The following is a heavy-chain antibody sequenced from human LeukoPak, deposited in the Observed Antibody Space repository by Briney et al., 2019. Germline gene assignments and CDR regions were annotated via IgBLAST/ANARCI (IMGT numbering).Heavy chain of an antibody. J-gene: IGHJ4*02. CDR3: ARVVRGVIMYYFDY. D-gene: IGHD3-10*01. CDR1: GGSISSYY. V-gene: IGHV4-59*01. Sequence: SETLSLTCTVSGGSISSYYCSWIRQPPGKGLEWIGYIYYSGSTNYNPSLKSRVTISVDTSKNQFSLKLSSVTAADTAVYYCARVVRGVIMYYFDYWGQGTLVTVSS. CDR2: IYYSGST.